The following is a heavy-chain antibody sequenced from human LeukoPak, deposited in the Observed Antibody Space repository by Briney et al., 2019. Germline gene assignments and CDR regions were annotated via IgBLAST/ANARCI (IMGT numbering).Heavy chain of an antibody. CDR2: ISSSSSYI. Sequence: NPGGSLRLSCAASGFTFSSYSMNWVRQAPGKGLEWVSSISSSSSYIYYADSVKGRFTISRDNTKNSLYLQMNSLRVEDTAVYYCARDLHYYGSGPWGQGTLVTVSS. CDR3: ARDLHYYGSGP. D-gene: IGHD3-10*01. J-gene: IGHJ5*02. CDR1: GFTFSSYS. V-gene: IGHV3-21*01.